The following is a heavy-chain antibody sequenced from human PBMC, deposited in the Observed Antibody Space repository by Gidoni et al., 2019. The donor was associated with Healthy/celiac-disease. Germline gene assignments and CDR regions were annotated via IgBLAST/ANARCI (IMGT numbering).Heavy chain of an antibody. CDR1: GFTFSNAW. Sequence: EVQLVESGGGLVKPGGSLRLSCAASGFTFSNAWMSWVRQAPGKGLEWVGRIKSKTDGGTTDYAAPVKGRFTISRDDSKNTLYLQMNSLKTEDTAVYYCTTDGYSGSYYAVDYWGQGTLVTVSS. V-gene: IGHV3-15*01. CDR2: IKSKTDGGTT. D-gene: IGHD1-26*01. J-gene: IGHJ4*02. CDR3: TTDGYSGSYYAVDY.